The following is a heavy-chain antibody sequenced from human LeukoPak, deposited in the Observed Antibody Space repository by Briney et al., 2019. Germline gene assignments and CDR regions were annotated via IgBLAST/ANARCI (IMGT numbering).Heavy chain of an antibody. V-gene: IGHV3-23*01. J-gene: IGHJ6*03. Sequence: GGSLRLSCAASGFTFSSYAMSWVRQAPGKGLEWVSAISGSGGSTYYADSVKGRFTISRDNSKNTLYLQMNGLRAEDTAVYYCAKTPDDSSGYWGLYYYYYMDVWGKGTTVTVSS. CDR3: AKTPDDSSGYWGLYYYYYMDV. CDR2: ISGSGGST. CDR1: GFTFSSYA. D-gene: IGHD3-22*01.